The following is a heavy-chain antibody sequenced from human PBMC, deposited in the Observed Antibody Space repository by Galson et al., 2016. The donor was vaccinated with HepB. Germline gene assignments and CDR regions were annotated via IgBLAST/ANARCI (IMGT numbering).Heavy chain of an antibody. V-gene: IGHV4-34*01. CDR3: ARVDIVTTNYFDP. D-gene: IGHD5-12*01. CDR2: VTHRGST. J-gene: IGHJ5*02. Sequence: SETLSLTCAVYGGPFIGYYWSWLRQSPGKGLEWIGEVTHRGSTNYNPSLNSRLTISVDTSKNQFSLRLTSMTVADTAVYYCARVDIVTTNYFDPWGQGTPVTVSS. CDR1: GGPFIGYY.